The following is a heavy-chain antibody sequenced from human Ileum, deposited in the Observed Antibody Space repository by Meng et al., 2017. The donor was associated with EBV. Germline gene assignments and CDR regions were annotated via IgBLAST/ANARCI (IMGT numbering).Heavy chain of an antibody. CDR3: ARGSSYSSGWYPDL. J-gene: IGHJ5*02. Sequence: QVQLQESGPGLVQPSETLSLTCTVSGASIRTYYWSWLRQSSGKGPELIGYIYSSGDTNYNPSLKSRVTISIDTSKNQFSLMLNSVTAADTAVYYCARGSSYSSGWYPDLWGQGTLVTVSS. CDR1: GASIRTYY. D-gene: IGHD6-19*01. V-gene: IGHV4-59*01. CDR2: IYSSGDT.